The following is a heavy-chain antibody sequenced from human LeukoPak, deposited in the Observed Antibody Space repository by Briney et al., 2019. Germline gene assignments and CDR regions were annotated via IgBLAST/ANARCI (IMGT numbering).Heavy chain of an antibody. V-gene: IGHV3-48*04. J-gene: IGHJ4*02. CDR1: GGTFSSHS. Sequence: GGSLRLSCDASGGTFSSHSMNWVRQAPGKGLEWVSSISSSGSTMYYADSVKGRFTISRDNAKNSLYLHMNSLRAEDTAIYYCAKIKIGSGWYGAIDYWGQGTLVTVSS. D-gene: IGHD6-19*01. CDR3: AKIKIGSGWYGAIDY. CDR2: ISSSGSTM.